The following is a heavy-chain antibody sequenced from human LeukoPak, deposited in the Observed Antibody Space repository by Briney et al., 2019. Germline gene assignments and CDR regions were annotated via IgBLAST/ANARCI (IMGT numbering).Heavy chain of an antibody. CDR1: GYTFTSYD. Sequence: SVKVSCKASGYTFTSYDINWVRQAPGQGLEWMGGIITIFGTANYAQKFQGRVTITADKSTSTAYMELSSLRSEDTAVYYCARNKYYDSSASDAFDIWGQGTMVTVSS. J-gene: IGHJ3*02. CDR3: ARNKYYDSSASDAFDI. CDR2: IITIFGTA. D-gene: IGHD3-22*01. V-gene: IGHV1-69*06.